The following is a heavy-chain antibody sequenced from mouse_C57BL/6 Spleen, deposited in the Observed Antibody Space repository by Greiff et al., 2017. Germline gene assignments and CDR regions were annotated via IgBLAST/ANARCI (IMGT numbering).Heavy chain of an antibody. J-gene: IGHJ3*01. CDR1: GYTFTSYW. D-gene: IGHD2-4*01. CDR2: IYPGSGST. Sequence: QVQLQQPGAELVKPGASVKMSCKASGYTFTSYWITWVKQRPGQGLEWIGDIYPGSGSTNYNEKFKSKATLTVDTSSSTAYMQLSSLTSEDSAVYYCARRAMMTRAWFAYWGQGTLVTVSA. CDR3: ARRAMMTRAWFAY. V-gene: IGHV1-55*01.